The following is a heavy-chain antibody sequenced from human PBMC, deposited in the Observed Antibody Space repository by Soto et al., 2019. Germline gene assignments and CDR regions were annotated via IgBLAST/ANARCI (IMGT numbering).Heavy chain of an antibody. CDR1: GGSVSSNSAA. J-gene: IGHJ3*02. Sequence: SQTLSLTCAISGGSVSSNSAAWNWIRQSPSRGLEWLGRTYYRSKWYNDYAVSVKSRITINPDTSKNQFSLQLNSVTPEDTAVYYCARDGDCSGGSCYGNDAFDIWGQGTMVTVSS. CDR3: ARDGDCSGGSCYGNDAFDI. D-gene: IGHD2-15*01. V-gene: IGHV6-1*01. CDR2: TYYRSKWYN.